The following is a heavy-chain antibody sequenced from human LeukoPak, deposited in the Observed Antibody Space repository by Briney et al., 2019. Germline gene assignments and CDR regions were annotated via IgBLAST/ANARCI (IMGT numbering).Heavy chain of an antibody. CDR1: GGTFSSYA. CDR2: IIPIFGTA. V-gene: IGHV1-69*05. Sequence: SVKVSCKASGGTFSSYAISWVRQAPGQGLEWMGGIIPIFGTASYAQKFQGRVTMTRDMSTSTVYMELSSLRSEDTAVYYCARGIGCSSTTCPLDYWGQGTLVTVSS. CDR3: ARGIGCSSTTCPLDY. D-gene: IGHD2-2*01. J-gene: IGHJ4*02.